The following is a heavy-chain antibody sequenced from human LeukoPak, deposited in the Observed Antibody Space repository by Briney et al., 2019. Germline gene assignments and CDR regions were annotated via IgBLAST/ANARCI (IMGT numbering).Heavy chain of an antibody. CDR2: IYSGGST. J-gene: IGHJ3*02. D-gene: IGHD6-13*01. CDR3: ASEVIAAAADAFDI. Sequence: QSGGSLRLSCAASGFPVNCHYMSWVRQAPGKGLEWVSVIYSGGSTYYADSVKGRFTISRDNSKNTLYLQMNSLRAEDTAVYYWASEVIAAAADAFDIWGQGTMVTVSS. V-gene: IGHV3-53*01. CDR1: GFPVNCHY.